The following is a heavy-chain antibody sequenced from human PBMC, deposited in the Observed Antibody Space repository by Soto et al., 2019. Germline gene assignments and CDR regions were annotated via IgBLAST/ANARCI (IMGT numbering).Heavy chain of an antibody. Sequence: GGSLRLSCAASGFTVSSNYMSWVRQAPGKGLEWGSGIYSGGSTYYADSVKGRFTISRDNSKNTLYLQMNSLRAEATAVYHCARESRGTTHYYYYYGMDVWGQGTTVTVSS. J-gene: IGHJ6*02. CDR3: ARESRGTTHYYYYYGMDV. CDR2: IYSGGST. V-gene: IGHV3-53*01. CDR1: GFTVSSNY. D-gene: IGHD4-17*01.